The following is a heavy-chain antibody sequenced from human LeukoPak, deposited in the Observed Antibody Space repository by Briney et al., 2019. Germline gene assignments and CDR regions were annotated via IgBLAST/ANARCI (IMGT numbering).Heavy chain of an antibody. CDR1: GGSINSGGYH. Sequence: PLSLTCTVSGGSINSGGYHWRWTRHPAGKGLEWLGCIYTSGSTTYNPSLKSRVTISVDTSKNQFSLKLSSVTAADTAVYYCARVRCTNGICYAGYYYYMDVWGKGTTVTVSS. D-gene: IGHD2-8*01. J-gene: IGHJ6*03. CDR2: IYTSGST. V-gene: IGHV4-61*02. CDR3: ARVRCTNGICYAGYYYYMDV.